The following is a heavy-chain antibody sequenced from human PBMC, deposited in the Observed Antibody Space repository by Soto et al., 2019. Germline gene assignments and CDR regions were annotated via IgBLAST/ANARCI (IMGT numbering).Heavy chain of an antibody. CDR2: INTGNDNT. CDR3: ARDRWTAKPYYFDY. D-gene: IGHD5-18*01. CDR1: GYTFTNYL. V-gene: IGHV1-3*04. Sequence: ASVKVSCKASGYTFTNYLIHWVRQAPGQRLEWMGWINTGNDNTNYSQKFQGRVTITRDTSISTVYMELNSLRAEDTAVYYCARDRWTAKPYYFDYWGQGTLVTVSS. J-gene: IGHJ4*02.